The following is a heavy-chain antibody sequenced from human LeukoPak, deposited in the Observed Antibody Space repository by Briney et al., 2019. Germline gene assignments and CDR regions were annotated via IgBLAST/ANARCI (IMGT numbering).Heavy chain of an antibody. D-gene: IGHD3-3*01. CDR2: IKQDGSEK. V-gene: IGHV3-7*01. CDR3: ARDEPEWLSDFYFDY. J-gene: IGHJ4*02. Sequence: PGGSLRLSCAASGFTFSSYWMGWVRQAPGKGLEWVANIKQDGSEKYYVDSVEGRFTISRDNAKNSLYLQMNSLRAEDTAVYYCARDEPEWLSDFYFDYWGQGTLVTVSS. CDR1: GFTFSSYW.